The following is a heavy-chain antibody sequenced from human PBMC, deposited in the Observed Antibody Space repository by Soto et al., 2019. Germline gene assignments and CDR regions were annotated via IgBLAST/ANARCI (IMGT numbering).Heavy chain of an antibody. J-gene: IGHJ4*02. CDR1: GFTFSSYG. D-gene: IGHD3-3*01. CDR2: ISYDGSNK. CDR3: AKPQSYDFWSGYYTGIGDFDY. V-gene: IGHV3-30*18. Sequence: GGSLRLSCAASGFTFSSYGMHWVRQAPGKGLEWVAVISYDGSNKYYADSVKGRFTISRDNSKNTLYLQMNSLRAEDTAVYYCAKPQSYDFWSGYYTGIGDFDYWGQGTLVTVSS.